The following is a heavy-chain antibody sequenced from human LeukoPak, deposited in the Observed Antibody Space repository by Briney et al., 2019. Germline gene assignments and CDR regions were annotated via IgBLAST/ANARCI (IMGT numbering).Heavy chain of an antibody. CDR3: ARDKVTTVTTPWFDP. D-gene: IGHD4-17*01. J-gene: IGHJ5*02. V-gene: IGHV4-4*02. CDR2: IHRSGST. Sequence: SGTLSLTCAVSGGSISSSAWWCWVRQPPGKGLEWIGEIHRSGSTYYNPSLKSRVTISVDTSKNQFSLKLSSVTAADTAVYYCARDKVTTVTTPWFDPWGQGTLVTVSS. CDR1: GGSISSSAW.